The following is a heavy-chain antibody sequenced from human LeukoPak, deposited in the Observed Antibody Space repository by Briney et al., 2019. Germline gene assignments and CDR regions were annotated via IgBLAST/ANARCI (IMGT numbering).Heavy chain of an antibody. CDR1: GYTFTGYY. J-gene: IGHJ4*02. Sequence: GASVKVSCKASGYTFTGYYMHWVRQAPGQGLEWMGWINPNSGGTNYAQKFQGRVTMTRDTSISTAYMELSRLRSDDTAVYYCARQPRGGAVACFDYWGQGTLVTVSS. V-gene: IGHV1-2*02. CDR2: INPNSGGT. D-gene: IGHD6-19*01. CDR3: ARQPRGGAVACFDY.